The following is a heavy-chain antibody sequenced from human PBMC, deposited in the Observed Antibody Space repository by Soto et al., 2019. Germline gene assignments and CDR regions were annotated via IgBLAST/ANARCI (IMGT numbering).Heavy chain of an antibody. D-gene: IGHD3-9*01. CDR3: ARAVAVLRYFDWDNYYGMDV. Sequence: SETLSLTCTVSGGSISSYYWSWIRQPPGKGLEWIGYIYYSGSTNYNPSLKSRVTISVDTSKNQFSLKLSSVTAADTAVYYCARAVAVLRYFDWDNYYGMDVWGQGTTVT. J-gene: IGHJ6*02. CDR1: GGSISSYY. V-gene: IGHV4-59*01. CDR2: IYYSGST.